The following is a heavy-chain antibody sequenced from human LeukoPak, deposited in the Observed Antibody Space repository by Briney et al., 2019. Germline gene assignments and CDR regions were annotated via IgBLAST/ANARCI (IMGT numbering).Heavy chain of an antibody. CDR2: INQDGSEK. V-gene: IGHV3-7*01. D-gene: IGHD4-23*01. CDR1: GFIFSSNW. J-gene: IGHJ4*02. Sequence: GGSLRLSCAASGFIFSSNWMTWVRQAPGKGLEWVANINQDGSEKYYVDSVKGRFTISRDNAKNSLYLQMNSLRAEDTAVYYCATGRSNSTFWGQGTLVTVSS. CDR3: ATGRSNSTF.